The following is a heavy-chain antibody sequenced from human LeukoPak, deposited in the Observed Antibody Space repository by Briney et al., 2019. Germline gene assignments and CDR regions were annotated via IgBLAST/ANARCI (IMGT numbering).Heavy chain of an antibody. CDR1: GYTFTSYD. V-gene: IGHV1-8*03. CDR2: MNPNSGNT. D-gene: IGHD3-10*01. CDR3: ARGPPPQWFGELYGPLDYYMDV. J-gene: IGHJ6*03. Sequence: ASVKVSCKASGYTFTSYDINWVRQATGQGLEWMGWMNPNSGNTGYAQKFQGRVTITRNTSISTAYMELSSLRSEDTAVYYCARGPPPQWFGELYGPLDYYMDVWGKGTTVTVSS.